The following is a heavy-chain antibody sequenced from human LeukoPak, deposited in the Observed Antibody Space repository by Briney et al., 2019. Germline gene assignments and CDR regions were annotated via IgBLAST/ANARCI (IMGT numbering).Heavy chain of an antibody. CDR1: GYTFTSYG. V-gene: IGHV1-18*01. J-gene: IGHJ6*02. CDR3: ASDLDPSGRYYHYGMDV. Sequence: ASVKVSCKASGYTFTSYGISWVRQAPGQGLEWMGWISAYNGNTNYAQKLQGRVTMTTDTSTSTAYMELRSLRSDDTAVYYCASDLDPSGRYYHYGMDVWGQGTTVTVSS. CDR2: ISAYNGNT.